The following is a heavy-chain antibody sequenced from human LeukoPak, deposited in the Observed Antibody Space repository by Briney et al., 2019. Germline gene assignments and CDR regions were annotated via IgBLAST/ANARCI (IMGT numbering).Heavy chain of an antibody. CDR1: GYTFTSYY. CDR3: ARPGGSSSYDSSGYYSHFDY. CDR2: INPSGGST. Sequence: GASVKVSCKASGYTFTSYYMHWVRQAPGQGLEWMGIINPSGGSTSYAQKFQGRVTMTRDTSTSTVYMELSSLRSEDTAVYYCARPGGSSSYDSSGYYSHFDYWGQGTLVTVSS. J-gene: IGHJ4*02. V-gene: IGHV1-46*01. D-gene: IGHD3-22*01.